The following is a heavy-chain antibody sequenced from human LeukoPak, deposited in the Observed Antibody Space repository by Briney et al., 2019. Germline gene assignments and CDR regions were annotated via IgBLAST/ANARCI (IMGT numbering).Heavy chain of an antibody. J-gene: IGHJ4*02. CDR2: IYYSGST. CDR1: GGSISSYH. V-gene: IGHV4-59*01. D-gene: IGHD3-10*01. Sequence: SETLSLTCTVSGGSISSYHWSWIRQPPGKGLEWIGYIYYSGSTNYDPSLKSRVTISVDTSKNQFSLKLSSVTAADTAVYYCARVKVDSMVRYYFDYWGQGTLVTVSS. CDR3: ARVKVDSMVRYYFDY.